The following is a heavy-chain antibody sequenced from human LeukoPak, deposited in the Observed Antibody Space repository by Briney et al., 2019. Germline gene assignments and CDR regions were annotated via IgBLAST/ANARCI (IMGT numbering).Heavy chain of an antibody. CDR2: INHSGST. CDR3: ARYYHDNSGYGDYFDY. D-gene: IGHD3-22*01. V-gene: IGHV4-34*01. Sequence: SETLSLTCAVYGGSFSGYYWSWIRQPPGKGLEWIAEINHSGSTNYNPSLKSRVTISVDTSKNQFSLKLSSVTAADTAVYYCARYYHDNSGYGDYFDYWGQGTLVTVPS. J-gene: IGHJ4*02. CDR1: GGSFSGYY.